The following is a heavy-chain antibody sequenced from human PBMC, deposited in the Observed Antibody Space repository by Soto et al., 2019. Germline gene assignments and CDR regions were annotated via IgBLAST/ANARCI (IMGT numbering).Heavy chain of an antibody. J-gene: IGHJ4*02. CDR3: ASMPREYSGYDLGY. V-gene: IGHV3-21*01. CDR2: ISSSSSYI. CDR1: GFTFSSYS. D-gene: IGHD5-12*01. Sequence: EVQLVESGGGLVKPGGSLRLSCAASGFTFSSYSMNWVRQAPGKGLEWVSSISSSSSYIYYADSVKGRFTISRDNAKNSLILQMNSLRAEDTAVYYCASMPREYSGYDLGYWGQGTLVTVSS.